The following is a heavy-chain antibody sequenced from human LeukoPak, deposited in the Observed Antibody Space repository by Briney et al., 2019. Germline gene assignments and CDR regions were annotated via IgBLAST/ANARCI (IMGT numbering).Heavy chain of an antibody. Sequence: GGSLRLSCAASGFTFSSYSMNWVRQAPGKGLEWVSYISSSSSTIYYADSVKGRFTISRDNAKNSLYLQMNSLRAEDTAVYYCARVAHRYCSSTSCSKGQCFQHWGQGTLVTVSS. J-gene: IGHJ1*01. CDR3: ARVAHRYCSSTSCSKGQCFQH. D-gene: IGHD2-2*01. CDR2: ISSSSSTI. V-gene: IGHV3-48*04. CDR1: GFTFSSYS.